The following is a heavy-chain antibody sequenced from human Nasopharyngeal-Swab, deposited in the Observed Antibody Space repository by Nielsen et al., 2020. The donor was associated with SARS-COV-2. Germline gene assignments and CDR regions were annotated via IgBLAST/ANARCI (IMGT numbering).Heavy chain of an antibody. CDR2: ISSSGSTI. CDR3: ARSFEGSSGYYYDYFDY. D-gene: IGHD3-22*01. CDR1: GFTFSDYY. V-gene: IGHV3-11*04. Sequence: GESLKISCAASGFTFSDYYMSWIRQAPGKGLEWVSYISSSGSTIYYADSGKGRFTISRDNAKNSLYLQMNSLRAEDTAVYYCARSFEGSSGYYYDYFDYWGQGTLVTVSS. J-gene: IGHJ4*02.